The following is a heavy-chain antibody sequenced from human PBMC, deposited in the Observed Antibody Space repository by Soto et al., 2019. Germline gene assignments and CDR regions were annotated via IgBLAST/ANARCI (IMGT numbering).Heavy chain of an antibody. CDR1: GYTFANYW. CDR2: IYPSDYRT. V-gene: IGHV5-51*01. D-gene: IGHD2-8*01. J-gene: IGHJ1*01. Sequence: GESLKISCESSGYTFANYWIGLVRQVPGKGLGWVAIIYPSDYRTIHSPSFQGQVNISADKSISTAYLPWTSLKAADTAIYYCSKFKDGTAVRYFHHWGQGTPVTVSS. CDR3: SKFKDGTAVRYFHH.